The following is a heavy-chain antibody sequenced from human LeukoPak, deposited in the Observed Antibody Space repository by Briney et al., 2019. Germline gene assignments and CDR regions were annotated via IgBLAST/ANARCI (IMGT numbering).Heavy chain of an antibody. V-gene: IGHV3-33*06. Sequence: GESLKISCVASGFTFSNYGMHWVRQAPGKGLGWVAVIWSDGGNKFYRDSVKGRFTISRDNSKNTLYLQMNSLSAEDTAVYYCAKGSTSFDYWGQGTLVTGSS. J-gene: IGHJ4*02. CDR3: AKGSTSFDY. CDR1: GFTFSNYG. CDR2: IWSDGGNK.